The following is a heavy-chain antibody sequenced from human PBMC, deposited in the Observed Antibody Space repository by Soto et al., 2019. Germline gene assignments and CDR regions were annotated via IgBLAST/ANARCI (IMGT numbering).Heavy chain of an antibody. V-gene: IGHV4-4*07. Sequence: SETLSLTCTVSGGSISSYYWSWIRQPAGKGVEWIGRIYTSGSTNYNPSLKSRVTMSADTSKNQFSLKLTSVTAADTAVYYCASGGAVAGYFDYWGQGTLVTVSS. J-gene: IGHJ4*02. CDR2: IYTSGST. CDR3: ASGGAVAGYFDY. CDR1: GGSISSYY. D-gene: IGHD6-19*01.